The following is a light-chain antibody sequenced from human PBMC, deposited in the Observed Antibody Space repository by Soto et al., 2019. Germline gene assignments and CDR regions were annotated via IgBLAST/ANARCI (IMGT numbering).Light chain of an antibody. Sequence: EIVLTQSPGTLSLSPGERATLSCRASQSVSSSYLAWYQQKPGQAPRLLIYGASNRATGIPDRFSGSGSGANFPLTTSTLKPEDFAVYYCQQYGSSPQPTFGGGTKVETK. CDR2: GAS. V-gene: IGKV3-20*01. J-gene: IGKJ4*01. CDR1: QSVSSSY. CDR3: QQYGSSPQPT.